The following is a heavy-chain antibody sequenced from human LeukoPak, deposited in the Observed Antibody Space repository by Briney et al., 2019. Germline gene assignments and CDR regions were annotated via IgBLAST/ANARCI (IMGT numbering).Heavy chain of an antibody. CDR3: ARDQQAFDI. V-gene: IGHV4-34*01. Sequence: SETLSLTCAVYGGSFSGYYWSWIRQPPGKGLEWIGEINHSGSTNYNPSLKSRVTISVDTSKNQFSLKLSSVTAADTAVYYCARDQQAFDIWGQGTMVTGSS. CDR1: GGSFSGYY. D-gene: IGHD1/OR15-1a*01. CDR2: INHSGST. J-gene: IGHJ3*02.